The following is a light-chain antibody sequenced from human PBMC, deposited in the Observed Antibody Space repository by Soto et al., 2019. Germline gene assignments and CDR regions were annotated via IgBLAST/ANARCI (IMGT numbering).Light chain of an antibody. Sequence: EIVMTQSPATLSVSPGERATLSCRASQSVSSNLAWYQQKPGQAPRLLIYGASNLQSGVPSRLSGSASGTDFTLTISSLQPEDFATYYCLQDYTYPWTFGQGTKVDIK. J-gene: IGKJ1*01. CDR3: LQDYTYPWT. CDR1: QSVSSN. V-gene: IGKV3-15*01. CDR2: GAS.